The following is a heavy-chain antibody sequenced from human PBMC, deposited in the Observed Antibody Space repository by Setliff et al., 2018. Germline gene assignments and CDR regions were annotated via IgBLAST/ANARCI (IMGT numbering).Heavy chain of an antibody. CDR3: AREQWLDPPGYYYMDV. CDR2: IYYSGST. Sequence: PSETLSLTCTVSGGSISSSSYYWGWIRQPPGKGLEWIGSIYYSGSTYYNPSLKSRVTISVDTSKNQFSLKLSSVTAADMAVYYCAREQWLDPPGYYYMDVWAKG. J-gene: IGHJ6*03. D-gene: IGHD6-19*01. V-gene: IGHV4-39*07. CDR1: GGSISSSSYY.